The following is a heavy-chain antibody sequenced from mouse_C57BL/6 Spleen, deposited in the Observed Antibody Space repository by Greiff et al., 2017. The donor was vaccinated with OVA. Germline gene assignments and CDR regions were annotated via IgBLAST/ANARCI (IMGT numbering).Heavy chain of an antibody. Sequence: VQLQQSGPGLVKPSQSLSLTCSVTGYSITSGYYWNWIRQFPGNKLEWMGYISYDGSNNYNPSLKNRISITRDTSKNQFFLKLNSVTTEDTATYYCARRGLFDYWGQGTTLTVSS. CDR1: GYSITSGYY. V-gene: IGHV3-6*01. J-gene: IGHJ2*01. CDR2: ISYDGSN. CDR3: ARRGLFDY.